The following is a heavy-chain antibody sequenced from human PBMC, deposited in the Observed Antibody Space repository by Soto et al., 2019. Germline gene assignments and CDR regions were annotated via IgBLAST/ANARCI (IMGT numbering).Heavy chain of an antibody. CDR2: ISAYNGNT. V-gene: IGHV1-18*01. D-gene: IGHD1-1*01. CDR3: ASDEAYKWNDGGWFDP. J-gene: IGHJ5*02. CDR1: GYTFTSYG. Sequence: QVQLVQSGAEVKKPGASVKVSCKASGYTFTSYGISWVRQASGQGLEWMGWISAYNGNTKYAQTLQGRVTMTTDTSTSTAYMELRSLRSDDTAVDYCASDEAYKWNDGGWFDPWGQGTLVTVSS.